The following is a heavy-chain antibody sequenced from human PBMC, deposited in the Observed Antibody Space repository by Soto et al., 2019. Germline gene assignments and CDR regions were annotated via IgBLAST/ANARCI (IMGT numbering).Heavy chain of an antibody. V-gene: IGHV3-23*01. J-gene: IGHJ6*02. CDR2: ISGSGDRT. CDR3: GKTLAGYDYYYGMDV. Sequence: PGGSLRVSCAASGFTFVDFPMSWVRQAQGKGLEWVSSISGSGDRTYYADSVKGRFTISRDNSKNTLYLQMNSLRVEDTAVYYCGKTLAGYDYYYGMDVWGQGTTVTVSS. D-gene: IGHD5-12*01. CDR1: GFTFVDFP.